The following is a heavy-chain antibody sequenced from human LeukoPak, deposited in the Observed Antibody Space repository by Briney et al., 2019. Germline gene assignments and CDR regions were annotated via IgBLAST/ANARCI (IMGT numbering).Heavy chain of an antibody. CDR2: FDPEDGET. V-gene: IGHV1-24*01. Sequence: ASVKVSCKVSGYTLTELSMHWVRQAPAKGLEWMGGFDPEDGETIYAQKFQGRVTMTEDTSTDTAYMELSSLRSEDTAVYYCATWALYSSSWGFDYWGQGTLVTVSS. CDR3: ATWALYSSSWGFDY. J-gene: IGHJ4*02. D-gene: IGHD6-13*01. CDR1: GYTLTELS.